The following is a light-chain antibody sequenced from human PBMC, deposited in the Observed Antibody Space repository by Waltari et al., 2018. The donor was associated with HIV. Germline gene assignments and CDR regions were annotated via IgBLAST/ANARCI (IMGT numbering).Light chain of an antibody. J-gene: IGLJ3*02. Sequence: QVVVTQEPSLSVSPGGTVTVTCAPVAGTVSRNHYTHWFQLKPGQAPRTLIYATEKRHPWTPGRFAGSLIGGRAALMLAGALPDDEADYYCLLSYFGVRVFGGGTKLTV. CDR1: AGTVSRNHY. CDR3: LLSYFGVRV. V-gene: IGLV7-46*01. CDR2: ATE.